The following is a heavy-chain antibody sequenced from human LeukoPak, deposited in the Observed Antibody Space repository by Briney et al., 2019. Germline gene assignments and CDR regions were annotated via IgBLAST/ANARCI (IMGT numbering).Heavy chain of an antibody. CDR1: GXPFSNAW. Sequence: GSLRLSCSASGXPFSNAWMSWVRQAPGKGLEWVGRIQSKTDGGTTDYAAPVKGRFTISRDDSKNTLYLQMNSLKTEDTAVYYCTTDLNARGNYYDSSGFISTIDYWGQGTLVTVSS. J-gene: IGHJ4*02. CDR3: TTDLNARGNYYDSSGFISTIDY. V-gene: IGHV3-15*01. CDR2: IQSKTDGGTT. D-gene: IGHD3-22*01.